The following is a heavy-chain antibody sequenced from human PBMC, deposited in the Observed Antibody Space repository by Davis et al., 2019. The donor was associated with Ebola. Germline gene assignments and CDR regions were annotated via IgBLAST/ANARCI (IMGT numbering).Heavy chain of an antibody. CDR1: GYTFTNYY. D-gene: IGHD1-1*01. Sequence: AASVKVSCKASGYTFTNYYMHWVRQAPGQGLKWMGLINPGGGGTSYAQKFQGRVTMTRDTSTSTVYMELSSLRSEDTAVYYCARAQFPTTSDHWGQGTLVTVSS. V-gene: IGHV1-46*01. CDR3: ARAQFPTTSDH. J-gene: IGHJ4*02. CDR2: INPGGGGT.